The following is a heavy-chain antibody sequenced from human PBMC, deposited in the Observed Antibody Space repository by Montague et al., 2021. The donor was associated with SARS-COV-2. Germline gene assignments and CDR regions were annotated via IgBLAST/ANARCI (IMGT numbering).Heavy chain of an antibody. Sequence: SETLSLTCTVSGGSISSSDYYWGWIRQPPGKRLEWIGTIYYSGSTYYSPSLKSRVTISVDTSKNQFSLKLTSLTAADTAVYYCARSSGYNYDISYYGMDVWGQGTTVTVSS. D-gene: IGHD5-18*01. CDR1: GGSISSSDYY. J-gene: IGHJ6*02. CDR3: ARSSGYNYDISYYGMDV. CDR2: IYYSGST. V-gene: IGHV4-39*01.